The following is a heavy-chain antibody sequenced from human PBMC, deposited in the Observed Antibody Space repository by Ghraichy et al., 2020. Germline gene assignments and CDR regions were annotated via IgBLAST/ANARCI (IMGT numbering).Heavy chain of an antibody. V-gene: IGHV4-59*01. J-gene: IGHJ4*02. CDR2: IYYTGST. D-gene: IGHD3-10*02. CDR3: ARSPFSPMFSLGTFTFDY. Sequence: SETLSLTCTVSGGSIGTYYWSWIRQPPGKGLEWIGYIYYTGSTNYNPSLKSRVTMSVDTSKHQFSLKLSSVTAADTAVYHCARSPFSPMFSLGTFTFDYWGQGTLVTVSS. CDR1: GGSIGTYY.